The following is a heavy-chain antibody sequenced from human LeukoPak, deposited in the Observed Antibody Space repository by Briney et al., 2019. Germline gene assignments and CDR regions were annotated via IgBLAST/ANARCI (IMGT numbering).Heavy chain of an antibody. Sequence: GGSLRLSCAASGFTFSSYSMNWVRQAPGKGLEWVSSISSSSSYIYYADSVKGRFTISRDNAKNSLYLQINSLRAEDTAVYYCARVSGSSLTHYFDYWGQGTLVTVSS. V-gene: IGHV3-21*01. J-gene: IGHJ4*02. CDR2: ISSSSSYI. CDR1: GFTFSSYS. CDR3: ARVSGSSLTHYFDY. D-gene: IGHD1-26*01.